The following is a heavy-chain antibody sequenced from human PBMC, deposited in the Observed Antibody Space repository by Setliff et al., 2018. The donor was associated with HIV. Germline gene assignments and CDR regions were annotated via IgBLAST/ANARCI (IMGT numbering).Heavy chain of an antibody. J-gene: IGHJ4*02. V-gene: IGHV1-2*02. Sequence: GASVKVSCKASGYTFTGYYMHWVRQAPGQGLEWMGWIIPNSGGTDYAQRFQGRVTMSRDSSISTAYMELSSLRSEDTAVYYCASSSYYYDSGGYYYWGQGTLVTVSS. CDR2: IIPNSGGT. CDR1: GYTFTGYY. CDR3: ASSSYYYDSGGYYY. D-gene: IGHD3-22*01.